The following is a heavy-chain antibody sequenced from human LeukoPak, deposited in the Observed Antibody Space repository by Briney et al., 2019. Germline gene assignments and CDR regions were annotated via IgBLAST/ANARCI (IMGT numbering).Heavy chain of an antibody. V-gene: IGHV4-59*08. Sequence: SETLSLTCTVSGGSISSYYWSWIRQPPGKGLECIGYIYYSGSTNYNPSLKSRVTISVDTSKNQFSLKLSSVTAADTAVYYCARRIVVPAAINAFDIWGQGTMVTVSS. CDR1: GGSISSYY. D-gene: IGHD2-2*02. CDR3: ARRIVVPAAINAFDI. CDR2: IYYSGST. J-gene: IGHJ3*02.